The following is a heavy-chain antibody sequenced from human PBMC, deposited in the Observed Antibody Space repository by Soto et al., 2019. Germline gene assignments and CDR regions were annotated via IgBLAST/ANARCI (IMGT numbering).Heavy chain of an antibody. CDR2: IYYSGST. CDR1: GGSISSGGYY. D-gene: IGHD6-13*01. CDR3: ARDRSLKGIAAAGTRYYYYGMDV. Sequence: QVQLQESGPGLVKPSQTLSLTCTVSGGSISSGGYYWSWIRQHPGKGLEWIGYIYYSGSTYYNPSLKSRVTISVDTSKNQFYLKLSSVTAADTAVYYCARDRSLKGIAAAGTRYYYYGMDVWGQGTTVTVSS. J-gene: IGHJ6*02. V-gene: IGHV4-31*03.